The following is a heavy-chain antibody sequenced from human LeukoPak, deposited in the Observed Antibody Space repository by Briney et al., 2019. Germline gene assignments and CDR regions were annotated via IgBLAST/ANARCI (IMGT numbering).Heavy chain of an antibody. CDR1: GFTFSTYS. D-gene: IGHD3-22*01. V-gene: IGHV3-21*01. Sequence: PGGSLRLSCAASGFTFSTYSMNWVRQAPGKGLEWVSSISSSSSYIYYADSVKGRFTISRDNAKNSLYLQMNSLRAEDTAVYYCARAQVRITMIRADAPDIWGQGTLDTVSS. J-gene: IGHJ3*02. CDR3: ARAQVRITMIRADAPDI. CDR2: ISSSSSYI.